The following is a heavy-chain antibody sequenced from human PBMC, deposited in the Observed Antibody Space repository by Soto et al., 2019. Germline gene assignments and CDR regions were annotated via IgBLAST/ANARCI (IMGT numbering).Heavy chain of an antibody. CDR3: TRESIAARRGDYYYYYGMDV. D-gene: IGHD6-6*01. V-gene: IGHV3-49*04. CDR1: GFTFGDYA. CDR2: IRSKAYGGTT. J-gene: IGHJ6*02. Sequence: HPGGSLRLSCTASGFTFGDYAMSWVRQAPGKGLEWVGFIRSKAYGGTTEYAASVKGRFTISRDDSKSIAYLQMNSLKTEDTAVYYCTRESIAARRGDYYYYYGMDVWGQGTTVTVSS.